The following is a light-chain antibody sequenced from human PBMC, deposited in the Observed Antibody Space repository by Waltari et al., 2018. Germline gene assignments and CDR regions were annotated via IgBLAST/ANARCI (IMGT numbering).Light chain of an antibody. CDR2: GAS. Sequence: IVLTQSPGTLSLSPGERATPPCRASQSVNRALTWYQLKPGQAPRLLIYGASKRATSIPGWSSGRCSRTVFSLTSSRLEPDVFADYCRQHSMRLPVTFGQGTKVEIK. V-gene: IGKV3-11*01. CDR1: QSVNRA. J-gene: IGKJ1*01. CDR3: QHSMRLPVT.